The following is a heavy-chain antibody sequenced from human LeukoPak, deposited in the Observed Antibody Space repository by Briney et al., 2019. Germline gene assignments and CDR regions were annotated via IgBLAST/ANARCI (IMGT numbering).Heavy chain of an antibody. J-gene: IGHJ4*02. Sequence: GGSLRLSCAASGFTFSNAWMSWVRQAPGKGLEWVGRIKSKTDGGTTDYAAPVKGRFTISRDDSKNTLYLQMNSLKTEDTAVYYCTILSVYCSGGSCYGYWGQGTLVTVSS. CDR1: GFTFSNAW. CDR3: TILSVYCSGGSCYGY. V-gene: IGHV3-15*01. D-gene: IGHD2-15*01. CDR2: IKSKTDGGTT.